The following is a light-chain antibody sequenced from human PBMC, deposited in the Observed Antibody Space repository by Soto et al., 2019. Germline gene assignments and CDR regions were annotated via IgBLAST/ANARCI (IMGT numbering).Light chain of an antibody. Sequence: DIQLTQSPSFLSASVGDRVTITCRASQGISSYLAWYQQKPGKAPKLLVYAASALQGGVPSRFSGSGSGTEFPLKISTLQPEDFATYFCKQLNSYPFPFAPGTKV. CDR1: QGISSY. J-gene: IGKJ3*01. V-gene: IGKV1-9*01. CDR2: AAS. CDR3: KQLNSYPFP.